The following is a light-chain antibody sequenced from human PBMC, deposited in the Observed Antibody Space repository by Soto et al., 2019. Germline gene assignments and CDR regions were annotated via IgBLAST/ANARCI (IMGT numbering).Light chain of an antibody. V-gene: IGLV4-69*01. Sequence: CTLSSGHSSSAIAWHQQQPEKGPRYLMKVNSDGSHTKGDGIPDRFSGSSSGTERYLTISSLQSEDEADYYCQTWGTGWVFGGGTKLTVL. CDR1: SGHSSSA. CDR2: VNSDGSH. J-gene: IGLJ3*02. CDR3: QTWGTGWV.